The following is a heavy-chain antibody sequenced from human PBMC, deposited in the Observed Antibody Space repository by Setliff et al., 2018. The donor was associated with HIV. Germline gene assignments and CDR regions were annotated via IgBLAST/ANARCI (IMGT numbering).Heavy chain of an antibody. D-gene: IGHD6-19*01. CDR1: GFTFSTYA. Sequence: PGGSLRLSCAASGFTFSTYAIHWVRQAPGKGLEWVAIISYDGSYKFYADSVRGRFTISRDNSKKTLFLQMNSLRAEDTAVYYCAKGFSGWRIYYYYYGMDVWGQGTTVTVSS. J-gene: IGHJ6*02. CDR2: ISYDGSYK. V-gene: IGHV3-30*04. CDR3: AKGFSGWRIYYYYYGMDV.